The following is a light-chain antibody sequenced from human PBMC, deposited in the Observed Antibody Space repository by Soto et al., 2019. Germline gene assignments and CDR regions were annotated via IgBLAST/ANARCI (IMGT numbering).Light chain of an antibody. CDR1: SGDIGSYNR. Sequence: QSVLTRPASVSVSPGQSITMSCTGTSGDIGSYNRVSWYQQHPGKAPKLIIYEVTDRPSGVSNRFSGSKSGNTASLTISGLQAEDEAEYYCSSYTNINTRACVFGTGTKV. CDR2: EVT. J-gene: IGLJ1*01. V-gene: IGLV2-14*01. CDR3: SSYTNINTRACV.